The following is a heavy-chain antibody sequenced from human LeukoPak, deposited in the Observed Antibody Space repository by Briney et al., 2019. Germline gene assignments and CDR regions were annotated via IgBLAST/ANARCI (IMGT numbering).Heavy chain of an antibody. D-gene: IGHD3-16*01. V-gene: IGHV4-59*01. J-gene: IGHJ3*02. CDR3: VRDRVLGAFDI. CDR1: GGSISSYS. CDR2: IYYSGST. Sequence: PSETLSLTCTVSGGSISSYSWTWIRQPPGKGLEWIGSIYYSGSTNYNPSLKSRVTVSVDTSKNQFSLKLSSVTAADTAVYYCVRDRVLGAFDIWGQGTMVTVSS.